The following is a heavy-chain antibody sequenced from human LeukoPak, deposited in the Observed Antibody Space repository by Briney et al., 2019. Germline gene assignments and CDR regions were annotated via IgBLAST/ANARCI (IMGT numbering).Heavy chain of an antibody. Sequence: PSETLSLTCTVSGGSVSSGSYYWSWIRQPPGKGLEWIGYIYYSGSTNYNPSLKSRVTISVDTSKNQFSLKLSSVTAADTAVYYCARDVGRYSFDCWGQGTLVTVSS. J-gene: IGHJ5*01. V-gene: IGHV4-61*01. CDR3: ARDVGRYSFDC. CDR2: IYYSGST. CDR1: GGSVSSGSYY. D-gene: IGHD1-26*01.